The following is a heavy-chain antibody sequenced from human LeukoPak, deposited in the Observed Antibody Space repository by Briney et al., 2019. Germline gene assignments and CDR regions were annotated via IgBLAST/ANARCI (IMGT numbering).Heavy chain of an antibody. CDR3: ARDQGTANDY. J-gene: IGHJ4*02. CDR1: GFTFSSYT. D-gene: IGHD6-13*01. CDR2: ISSSGGTI. Sequence: GGSLRLSCAASGFTFSSYTMNWVRQAPGKGLEWVSYISSSGGTIYYADSVKGRFTISRDNAKNSLYLQMNSLRAEDTAVYYCARDQGTANDYWGQGTLVTVSS. V-gene: IGHV3-48*04.